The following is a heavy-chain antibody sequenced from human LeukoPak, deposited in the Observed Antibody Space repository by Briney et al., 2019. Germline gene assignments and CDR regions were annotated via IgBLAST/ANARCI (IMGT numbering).Heavy chain of an antibody. D-gene: IGHD1-26*01. CDR1: GFNFGIYG. V-gene: IGHV3-30*02. CDR2: MWDDGTNE. CDR3: AKGGELQAFDI. J-gene: IGHJ3*02. Sequence: GGSLRLSCTASGFNFGIYGMHWVRQAPGKGLEWVAVMWDDGTNEYYVESVKGRFTISRDNGKRTLYLQMNSLRAEDTAVYYCAKGGELQAFDIWGQGTMVTVSS.